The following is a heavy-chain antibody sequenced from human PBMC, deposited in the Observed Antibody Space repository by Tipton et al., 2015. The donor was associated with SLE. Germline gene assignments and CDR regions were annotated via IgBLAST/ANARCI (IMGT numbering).Heavy chain of an antibody. V-gene: IGHV4-39*01. Sequence: GLVKPSETLSLTCTVSGDSISSTTSHWGWIRQPPGKGLEWIGTIHYSGTTYYNPSLRSRVTISVDTSKNQFSLKLNSVTAADTAVYYCARHYGSGTYPLDYWGQGTLVTVSS. CDR1: GDSISSTTSH. CDR3: ARHYGSGTYPLDY. CDR2: IHYSGTT. J-gene: IGHJ4*02. D-gene: IGHD3-10*01.